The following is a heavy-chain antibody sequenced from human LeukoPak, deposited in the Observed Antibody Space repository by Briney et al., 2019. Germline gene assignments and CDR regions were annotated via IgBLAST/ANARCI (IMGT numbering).Heavy chain of an antibody. V-gene: IGHV4-61*01. CDR1: GGSVSSGSYY. Sequence: SETLSLTCTVSGGSVSSGSYYWSRIRQPPGKGLEWIGYIYYSGSTNYNPSLKSRVTISVDTSKNQFSLKLSSVTAADTAVYYCARDWGSWYFDYWGQGTLVTVSS. CDR3: ARDWGSWYFDY. D-gene: IGHD6-13*01. J-gene: IGHJ4*02. CDR2: IYYSGST.